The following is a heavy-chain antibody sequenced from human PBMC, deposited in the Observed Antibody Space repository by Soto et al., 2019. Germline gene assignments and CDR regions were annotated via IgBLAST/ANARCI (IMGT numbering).Heavy chain of an antibody. J-gene: IGHJ4*02. CDR2: ISSSSSSI. CDR3: ARDYEYWSGYYKGFDY. Sequence: GGSLRLSCAASGFTFSSYSMNWVRQAPGKGLEWVSYISSSSSSIYYADSAKGRFTISRDNAKNSLYLQMNSLRDEDTAVYYCARDYEYWSGYYKGFDYWGQGILVTVSS. CDR1: GFTFSSYS. V-gene: IGHV3-48*02. D-gene: IGHD3-3*01.